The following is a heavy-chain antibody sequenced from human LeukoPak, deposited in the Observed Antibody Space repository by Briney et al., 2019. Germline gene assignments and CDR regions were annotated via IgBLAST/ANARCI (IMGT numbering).Heavy chain of an antibody. Sequence: PSETLSLTCTVSGGSISSSSYYWGWIRQPPGKGLEWIGRIYTSGSTNYNPSLKSRVTISVDTSKNQFSLKLSSVTATDTAVYYCARDSRDVLRYFDWSSGGWFDPWGQGTLVTVSS. CDR3: ARDSRDVLRYFDWSSGGWFDP. CDR2: IYTSGST. CDR1: GGSISSSSYY. V-gene: IGHV4-39*07. D-gene: IGHD3-9*01. J-gene: IGHJ5*02.